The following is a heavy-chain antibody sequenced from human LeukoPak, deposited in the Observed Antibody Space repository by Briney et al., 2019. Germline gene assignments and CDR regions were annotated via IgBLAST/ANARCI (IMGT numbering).Heavy chain of an antibody. CDR2: IFHSGST. V-gene: IGHV4-38-2*02. Sequence: SGTLSLTCSVSGYSVSSGFYWGWIRQPPGKGLEWIGTIFHSGSTYYNPSLKSRVTISVDTSKNQFSLKLSSVTAADTAVYYCARANYYDSSGYSRGAFDVWAQGTMVTVSS. J-gene: IGHJ3*01. D-gene: IGHD3-22*01. CDR3: ARANYYDSSGYSRGAFDV. CDR1: GYSVSSGFY.